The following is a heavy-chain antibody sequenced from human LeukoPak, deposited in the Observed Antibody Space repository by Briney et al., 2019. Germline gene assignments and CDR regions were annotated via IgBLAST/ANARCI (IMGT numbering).Heavy chain of an antibody. D-gene: IGHD6-13*01. V-gene: IGHV3-49*04. CDR2: IRSKAYGGTT. J-gene: IGHJ5*02. CDR3: TTSYSGNSWYDWFGP. Sequence: PGGSLRLSCTTSGFTFGDYGMSWVRQAPGKGLEWVGFIRSKAYGGTTENAASVKGRFTISRDDSKSIAYLQMNSLKTEDTALYFCTTSYSGNSWYDWFGPWGQGTLVTVSS. CDR1: GFTFGDYG.